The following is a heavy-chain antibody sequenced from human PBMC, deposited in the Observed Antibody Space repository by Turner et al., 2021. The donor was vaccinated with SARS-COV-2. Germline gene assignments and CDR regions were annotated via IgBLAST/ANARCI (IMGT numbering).Heavy chain of an antibody. V-gene: IGHV1-8*01. CDR2: MNPNSGNT. CDR1: GYTFTSYD. D-gene: IGHD5-18*01. J-gene: IGHJ4*02. CDR3: ARTFTAMVRVDY. Sequence: QVQLVQSGAEVKKPGASVTVSCKASGYTFTSYDINWVRQAPGQGLEWMGWMNPNSGNTGYAQKFQGRVTMPRNTSISTAYMELSSLRSEDTAVYYCARTFTAMVRVDYWGQGTLVTVSS.